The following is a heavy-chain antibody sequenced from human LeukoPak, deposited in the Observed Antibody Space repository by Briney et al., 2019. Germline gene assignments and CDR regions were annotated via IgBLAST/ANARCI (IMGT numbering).Heavy chain of an antibody. CDR1: GLTFSGSS. D-gene: IGHD3-3*01. CDR3: ARDHDLGITIFGVVIIGFDY. J-gene: IGHJ4*02. V-gene: IGHV3-73*01. Sequence: GGSLRLSCAASGLTFSGSSMHWVRQASGKGLEWVGRIRSKANSYATAYAASVKGRFTISRDDSKNTAYLQMNSLRAEDTAVYYCARDHDLGITIFGVVIIGFDYWGQGTLVTVSS. CDR2: IRSKANSYAT.